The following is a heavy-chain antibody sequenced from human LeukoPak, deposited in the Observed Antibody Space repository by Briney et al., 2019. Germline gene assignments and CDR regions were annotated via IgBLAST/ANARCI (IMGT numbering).Heavy chain of an antibody. CDR2: IYYSGST. V-gene: IGHV4-59*08. CDR3: ARHSGGYGNSDY. CDR1: GGSISSYY. D-gene: IGHD5-12*01. Sequence: SETLSLTCTVSGGSISSYYWSWIRQPPGKGLEWIGYIYYSGSTNYNPSLKSRVTISVDTSKNQFSLKLSSVTAADTAVYYCARHSGGYGNSDYWGQGTLVTVSS. J-gene: IGHJ4*02.